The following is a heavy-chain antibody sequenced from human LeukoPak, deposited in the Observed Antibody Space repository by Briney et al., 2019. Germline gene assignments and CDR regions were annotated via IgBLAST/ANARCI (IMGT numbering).Heavy chain of an antibody. V-gene: IGHV1-2*02. CDR3: AREGSSGWTLIDY. Sequence: GASVKVSCKASGYTFTGYYMHWVRQAPGQGLEWMGWINPNSGGTNYAQKFQGRVTMTRDTSISTAYMELRSLRSDDTTVYYCAREGSSGWTLIDYWGQGTLVTVSS. CDR2: INPNSGGT. D-gene: IGHD6-19*01. J-gene: IGHJ4*02. CDR1: GYTFTGYY.